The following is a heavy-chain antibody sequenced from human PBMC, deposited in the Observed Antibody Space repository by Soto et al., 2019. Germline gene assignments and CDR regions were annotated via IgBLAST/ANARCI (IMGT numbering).Heavy chain of an antibody. D-gene: IGHD6-13*01. CDR1: GYTFTGYY. J-gene: IGHJ4*02. CDR2: INPNSGGT. V-gene: IGHV1-2*04. CDR3: ARARYSSSWYYFDY. Sequence: AFVKVSCKASGYTFTGYYMHWVRQSPGQGLEWMGWINPNSGGTNYAQKFQGWVTMTRDTSISTAYMELSRLRSDDTAVYYCARARYSSSWYYFDYWGQGTLVTVSS.